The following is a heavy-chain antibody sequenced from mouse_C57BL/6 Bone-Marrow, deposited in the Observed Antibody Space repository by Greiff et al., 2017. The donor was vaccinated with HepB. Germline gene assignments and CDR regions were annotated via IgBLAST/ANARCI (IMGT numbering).Heavy chain of an antibody. CDR3: AREGWMITARNYYAMDY. V-gene: IGHV1-59*01. CDR2: IDPSDSYT. Sequence: QVQLQQPGAELVRPGTSVKLSCKASGYTFTSYWMHWVKQRPGQGLEWIGVIDPSDSYTNYNQKFKGKATLTVDTSSSTAYMQLSSLTSEDSAVYYCAREGWMITARNYYAMDYWGQGTSVTVSS. CDR1: GYTFTSYW. J-gene: IGHJ4*01. D-gene: IGHD2-4*01.